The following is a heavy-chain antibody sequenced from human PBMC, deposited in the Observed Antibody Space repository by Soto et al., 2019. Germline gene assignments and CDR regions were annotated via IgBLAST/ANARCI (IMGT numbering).Heavy chain of an antibody. Sequence: GGSLRLSCAASGFTFSTFAMSWVRQAPGKGLEWVSSISGSGGSTYYADSVKGRFTISRDNSKNTLYLQMNSLRAEDTAVYYCAKTPLAGQYYFDYWGQGTLVTVSS. J-gene: IGHJ4*02. V-gene: IGHV3-23*01. CDR3: AKTPLAGQYYFDY. CDR1: GFTFSTFA. D-gene: IGHD6-19*01. CDR2: ISGSGGST.